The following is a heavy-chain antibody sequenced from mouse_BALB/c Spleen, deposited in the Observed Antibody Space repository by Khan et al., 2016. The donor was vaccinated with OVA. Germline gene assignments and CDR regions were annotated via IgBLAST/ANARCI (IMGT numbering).Heavy chain of an antibody. CDR2: INPSNGGT. V-gene: IGHV1S81*02. CDR3: TRSGYGSFVY. CDR1: GYTFTSYY. D-gene: IGHD2-2*01. Sequence: VQLQQSGAELVQPGASVKLSCKASGYTFTSYYMYWVKQRPGQGLEWIGEINPSNGGTNFNEKFKSKATLTVDKSSSTAYMQLSSLTSEDSAVLYCTRSGYGSFVYWGQGTLVTVSA. J-gene: IGHJ3*01.